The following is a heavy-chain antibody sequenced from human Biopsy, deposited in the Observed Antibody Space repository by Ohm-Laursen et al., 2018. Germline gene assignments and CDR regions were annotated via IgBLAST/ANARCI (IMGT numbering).Heavy chain of an antibody. CDR3: ARGKYKDFSTGLPRPYHYTLDF. CDR1: GLIFSDYY. V-gene: IGHV3-11*01. J-gene: IGHJ6*02. CDR2: FIARDGVV. Sequence: SLRLSCAASGLIFSDYYMSWIRQPPGKGLVWIAYFIARDGVVYYADSVKGRFTISRDNTNNSLYLQMTSLRPEDTAVFYCARGKYKDFSTGLPRPYHYTLDFWGPGTTVTVSS. D-gene: IGHD3-22*01.